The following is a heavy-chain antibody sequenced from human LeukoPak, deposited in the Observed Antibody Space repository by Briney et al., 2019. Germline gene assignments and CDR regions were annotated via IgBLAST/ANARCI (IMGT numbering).Heavy chain of an antibody. V-gene: IGHV4-59*08. Sequence: PSETLSLTCTVSGGSIGSYYWSWIRQPPGKGLEWIGYIYYSGSTNYNPSLKSRVTISVDTSKNQFSLKLSSVTAADTAVYYCARLEGNYDILTGYSYYFDYWGQGTLVTVSS. D-gene: IGHD3-9*01. CDR2: IYYSGST. J-gene: IGHJ4*02. CDR1: GGSIGSYY. CDR3: ARLEGNYDILTGYSYYFDY.